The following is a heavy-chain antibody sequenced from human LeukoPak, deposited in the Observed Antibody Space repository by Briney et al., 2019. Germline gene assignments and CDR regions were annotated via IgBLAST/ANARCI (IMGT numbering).Heavy chain of an antibody. CDR2: ISYDGSNK. D-gene: IGHD2-2*01. CDR1: GFTFSSYA. V-gene: IGHV3-30-3*01. CDR3: ARTVVVPAARGGYFDY. Sequence: GGSLRLSCAASGFTFSSYAMHWVRQAPGKGLEWVAVISYDGSNKYYADSVKGRFTISRDNSKNTLYLQMNSLRAEDTAVYYCARTVVVPAARGGYFDYWGQGTLVTVSS. J-gene: IGHJ4*02.